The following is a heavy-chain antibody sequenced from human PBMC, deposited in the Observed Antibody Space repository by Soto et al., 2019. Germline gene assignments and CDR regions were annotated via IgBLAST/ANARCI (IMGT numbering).Heavy chain of an antibody. CDR3: ARAGLQYGMDV. V-gene: IGHV4-61*01. J-gene: IGHJ6*02. CDR1: GGSVSSGSYY. Sequence: PSETLSLTCPFSGGSVSSGSYYWSWIRQPPGKGLEWIGYIYYSGSTNYNPSLKSRVTISVDTSKNQFSLKLSSVTAADTAVYYCARAGLQYGMDVWGQGTTVTVSS. CDR2: IYYSGST.